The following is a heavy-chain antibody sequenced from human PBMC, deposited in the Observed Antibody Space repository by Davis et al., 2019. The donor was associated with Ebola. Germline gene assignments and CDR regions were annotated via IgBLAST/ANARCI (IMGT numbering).Heavy chain of an antibody. CDR2: IYPRDSDT. Sequence: GGSLRLSCQDSGDSFSTHWIGWVRQMPGKGLEWMGIIYPRDSDTRYSPSFQGQVTISADKSISTAYLQWSSLRASDTAMYYCASLRRTITGMDDAFDIWGQGTMVTVSS. V-gene: IGHV5-51*01. D-gene: IGHD2-8*02. CDR3: ASLRRTITGMDDAFDI. CDR1: GDSFSTHW. J-gene: IGHJ3*02.